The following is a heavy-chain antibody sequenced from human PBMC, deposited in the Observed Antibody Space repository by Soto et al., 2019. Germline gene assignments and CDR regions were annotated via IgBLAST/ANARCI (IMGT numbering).Heavy chain of an antibody. J-gene: IGHJ3*02. D-gene: IGHD4-17*01. Sequence: QVQLQELGPGLVKPSQTLSLTCTVSGDSINNGDCYWSWLRQLPGKGLEWIGYIYYSGTKYYNPSLKSRVSTSVDTSKNQFSLNLTSVTAADTAVYYCAREKEDDSGDYNAFDIWGQGTVVTVSS. CDR3: AREKEDDSGDYNAFDI. CDR1: GDSINNGDCY. CDR2: IYYSGTK. V-gene: IGHV4-31*03.